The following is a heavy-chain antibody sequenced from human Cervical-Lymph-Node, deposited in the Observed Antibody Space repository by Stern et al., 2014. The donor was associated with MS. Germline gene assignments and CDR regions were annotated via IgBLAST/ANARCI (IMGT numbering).Heavy chain of an antibody. V-gene: IGHV1-2*04. CDR2: MHPNSGGT. D-gene: IGHD2-15*01. J-gene: IGHJ6*02. CDR1: GYTFTGYY. CDR3: ASSLGYCSGGSCYPYYYYGMDV. Sequence: VQLVESGAEVKKPGASVKVSCKASGYTFTGYYMHWVRQAPGQGLEWMGWMHPNSGGTNYAQKFQGWVTMTRDTSISTAYMELSRLRSDDTAVYYCASSLGYCSGGSCYPYYYYGMDVWGQGTTVTVSS.